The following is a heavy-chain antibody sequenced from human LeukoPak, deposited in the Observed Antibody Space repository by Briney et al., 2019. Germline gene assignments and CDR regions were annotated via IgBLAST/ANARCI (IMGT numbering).Heavy chain of an antibody. D-gene: IGHD5-18*01. Sequence: SSVKVSCKASGGTFSSYAISWVRQAPGQGLEWMGRIIPIFGIANYAQKFQGRVTITADKSTSTAYMELSSLRSEDTAVYYCARDTAMAPEDYYYGMDVWGRGTTVTVSS. CDR2: IIPIFGIA. CDR3: ARDTAMAPEDYYYGMDV. J-gene: IGHJ6*02. V-gene: IGHV1-69*04. CDR1: GGTFSSYA.